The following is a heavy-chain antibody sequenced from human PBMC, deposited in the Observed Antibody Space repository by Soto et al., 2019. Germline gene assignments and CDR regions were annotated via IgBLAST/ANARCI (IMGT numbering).Heavy chain of an antibody. D-gene: IGHD2-15*01. V-gene: IGHV1-2*02. CDR2: INPNSGGT. Sequence: ASVKVSCKASGYTFTGYYIHWVRQAPGQGLEWMGRINPNSGGTNYGQRFQGRVTMTRDTSINTAYMELSNLRSDDTAVYYCAREDIAVVVPASRGFYFEPWGQGTLVTVAS. CDR1: GYTFTGYY. J-gene: IGHJ5*02. CDR3: AREDIAVVVPASRGFYFEP.